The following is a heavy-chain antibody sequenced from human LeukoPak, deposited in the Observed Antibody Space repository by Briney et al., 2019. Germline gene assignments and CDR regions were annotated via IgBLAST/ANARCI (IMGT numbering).Heavy chain of an antibody. D-gene: IGHD1-26*01. V-gene: IGHV3-74*01. CDR1: GFTFSSYW. Sequence: GGSLRLSCAASGFTFSSYWMHWVRQAPGKGLVWVSRINSDGSSTNYADSVKGRFTISRDNAKNTLYLQMNSLRAVDTAVYYCARILGESYLEVEDYWGQGTLVTVSS. CDR2: INSDGSST. J-gene: IGHJ4*02. CDR3: ARILGESYLEVEDY.